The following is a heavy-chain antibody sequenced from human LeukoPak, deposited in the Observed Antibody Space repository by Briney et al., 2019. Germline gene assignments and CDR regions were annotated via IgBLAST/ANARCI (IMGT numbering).Heavy chain of an antibody. CDR1: GGSLSGYY. D-gene: IGHD6-19*01. CDR2: INHSGST. Sequence: SETLSLTCAVYGGSLSGYYWSWIRQPPGKGLEWIGEINHSGSTNYNPSLKSRVTISVDTSKNQFSLKLSSVTAADTAVYYCASRGDDSSGHAWFDPWGQGTLVTVSS. CDR3: ASRGDDSSGHAWFDP. V-gene: IGHV4-34*01. J-gene: IGHJ5*02.